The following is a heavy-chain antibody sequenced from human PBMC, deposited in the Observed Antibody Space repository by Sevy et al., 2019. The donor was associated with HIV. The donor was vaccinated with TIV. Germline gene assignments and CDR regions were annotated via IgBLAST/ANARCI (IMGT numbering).Heavy chain of an antibody. Sequence: ASVTVSCKTSGYTFNTFGINWVRQAPGQGLPWVGWISAYNGNTKYVQKLQGRVSMTTETSTSTVYMELRSLRSDDTAVYYCARDSIPLVQGIIITPYYYGMDVWGQGTTVTVSS. J-gene: IGHJ6*02. CDR3: ARDSIPLVQGIIITPYYYGMDV. CDR2: ISAYNGNT. V-gene: IGHV1-18*04. CDR1: GYTFNTFG. D-gene: IGHD3-10*01.